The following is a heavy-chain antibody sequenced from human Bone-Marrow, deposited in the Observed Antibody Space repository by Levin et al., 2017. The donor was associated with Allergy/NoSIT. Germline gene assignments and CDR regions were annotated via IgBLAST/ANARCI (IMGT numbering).Heavy chain of an antibody. CDR1: GFSFSSYA. V-gene: IGHV3-23*01. CDR2: ISGSGGSA. Sequence: SGGSLRLSCAASGFSFSSYAMSWVRQVPGKGLEWVSSISGSGGSAYYAESVKGRLTMSRDNSLNTVYLQWNSLRVEDTAVYYCTKEKRLAPSGGASDYWGQGTQVIVSS. D-gene: IGHD1-26*01. J-gene: IGHJ4*02. CDR3: TKEKRLAPSGGASDY.